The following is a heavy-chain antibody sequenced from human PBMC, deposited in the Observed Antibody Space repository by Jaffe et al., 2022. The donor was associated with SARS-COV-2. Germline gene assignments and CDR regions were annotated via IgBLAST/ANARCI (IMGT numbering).Heavy chain of an antibody. Sequence: QVQLQQWGAGLLKPSETLSLTCAVYGGSFSGYYWSWIRQPPGKGLEWIGEINHSGSTNYNPSLKSRVTISVDTSKNQFSLKLSSVTAADTAVYYCARGLYSAEGEGGVLYYYGMDVWGQGTTVTVSS. CDR2: INHSGST. CDR1: GGSFSGYY. CDR3: ARGLYSAEGEGGVLYYYGMDV. J-gene: IGHJ6*02. V-gene: IGHV4-34*01. D-gene: IGHD2-15*01.